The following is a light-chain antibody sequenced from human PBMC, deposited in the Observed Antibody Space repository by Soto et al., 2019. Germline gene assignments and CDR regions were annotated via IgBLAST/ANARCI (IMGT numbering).Light chain of an antibody. V-gene: IGKV3-15*01. CDR3: LQYKNWPRT. CDR1: ESVSSN. J-gene: IGKJ1*01. CDR2: GAS. Sequence: ETVMTQSPATLSVSPGERATLSCRASESVSSNLVWYQQKPGQAPRLLISGASTRVTDIPARFSGSGSGTEFTLTISSLQSEDFAVYYCLQYKNWPRTFGQGTQVEIK.